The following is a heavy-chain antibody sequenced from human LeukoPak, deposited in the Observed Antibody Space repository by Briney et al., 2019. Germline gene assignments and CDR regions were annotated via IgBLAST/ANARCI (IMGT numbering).Heavy chain of an antibody. CDR2: IYHSGST. Sequence: PSQTLSLTCAVSGGSISSGGYSWSWIRQPGGKGLEWIGYIYHSGSTYYNPSLKSRVTISVDRSKNQFSLKLSSVTAADTAVYYCARGSRYYDILTGYPYFDYWGQGTLVTVSS. J-gene: IGHJ4*02. CDR3: ARGSRYYDILTGYPYFDY. D-gene: IGHD3-9*01. V-gene: IGHV4-30-2*01. CDR1: GGSISSGGYS.